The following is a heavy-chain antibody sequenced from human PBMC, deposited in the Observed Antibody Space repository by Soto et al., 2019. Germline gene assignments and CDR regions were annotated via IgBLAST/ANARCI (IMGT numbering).Heavy chain of an antibody. V-gene: IGHV4-34*01. J-gene: IGHJ3*01. D-gene: IGHD3-10*01. CDR1: GGSFSGYS. CDR2: INHSGST. Sequence: SETLSLTCAVYGGSFSGYSWTWIRQPLGTGLEWIGEINHSGSTNYNPSLKSRVTISVDTSKNQFSLKLSSVTAADTAVYYCARVWGGAFDFWGQGTMVTVSS. CDR3: ARVWGGAFDF.